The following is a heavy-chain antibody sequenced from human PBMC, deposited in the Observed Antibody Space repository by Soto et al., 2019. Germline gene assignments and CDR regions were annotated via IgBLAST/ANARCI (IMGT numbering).Heavy chain of an antibody. D-gene: IGHD3-9*01. CDR1: GGSISSGGYY. CDR3: ARVCYDSLTGYPGGEYNWFDP. V-gene: IGHV4-31*03. CDR2: IYYSGST. Sequence: QVQLQESGPGLVKPSQTLSLTCTVSGGSISSGGYYWSWIRQHPGKGLEWIGYIYYSGSTYYNPSLNGRVTISVDTSKNQFSLKLSSVTAADTAVYYCARVCYDSLTGYPGGEYNWFDPWGQGTLVTVSS. J-gene: IGHJ5*02.